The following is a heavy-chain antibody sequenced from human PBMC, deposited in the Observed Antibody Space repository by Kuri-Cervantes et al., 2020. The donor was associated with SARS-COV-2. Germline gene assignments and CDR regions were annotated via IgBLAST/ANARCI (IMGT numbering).Heavy chain of an antibody. D-gene: IGHD6-6*01. CDR2: VNHSGST. V-gene: IGHV4-34*01. CDR1: GGSSSAYY. CDR3: ARGRTVLIAVRFRYYYYMDF. Sequence: SETLSLTCAVYGGSSSAYYWSWIRQPPGKGLEWIGEVNHSGSTNYNPSLKSRVTISVDTSKKQFSLKLSSVTAADTALYYFARGRTVLIAVRFRYYYYMDFWGKGTPVTVSS. J-gene: IGHJ6*03.